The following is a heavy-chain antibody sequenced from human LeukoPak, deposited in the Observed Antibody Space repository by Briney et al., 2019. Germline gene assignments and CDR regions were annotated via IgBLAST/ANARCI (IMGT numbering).Heavy chain of an antibody. CDR1: GYTFTSYG. Sequence: GAPVRVSCTASGYTFTSYGISWGRQAPGQGLEWRGWISAYNGNTNYAQKLQGRVTMTTDTSTSTAYMELRSLRSDDTAVYYCARDRGASRNYVFWYWGQGTLVTVSS. CDR3: ARDRGASRNYVFWY. V-gene: IGHV1-18*01. CDR2: ISAYNGNT. J-gene: IGHJ4*02. D-gene: IGHD3-3*01.